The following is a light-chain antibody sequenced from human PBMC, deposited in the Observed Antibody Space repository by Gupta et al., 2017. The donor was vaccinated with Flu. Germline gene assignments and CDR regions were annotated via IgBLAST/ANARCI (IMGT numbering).Light chain of an antibody. CDR1: QSVLYSSNNKNY. V-gene: IGKV4-1*01. Sequence: DIVMTQSPDSLAVSLGERATIHCKSSQSVLYSSNNKNYLAWYQQKPGQPPKLLIYLASTRESGVPDRFSGGGSGTDFTLTISSRQAEDVAVYYCQQYYNTPRTFGQGTKLEIK. J-gene: IGKJ2*01. CDR2: LAS. CDR3: QQYYNTPRT.